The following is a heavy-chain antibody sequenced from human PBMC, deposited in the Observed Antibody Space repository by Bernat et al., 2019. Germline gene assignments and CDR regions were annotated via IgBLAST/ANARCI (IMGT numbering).Heavy chain of an antibody. J-gene: IGHJ4*02. Sequence: EVQLVESGGGLVQPGGSLRLSCAASGFTFSSYEMNWVRQAPGKGLEWVSYISSSGSTIYYADSVKGRFTISRDNAKNSLYLQMNSLRAEDTAVYYCARASDVDIVVYYFDYWGQGTLVTVSS. V-gene: IGHV3-48*03. CDR3: ARASDVDIVVYYFDY. CDR1: GFTFSSYE. CDR2: ISSSGSTI. D-gene: IGHD5-12*01.